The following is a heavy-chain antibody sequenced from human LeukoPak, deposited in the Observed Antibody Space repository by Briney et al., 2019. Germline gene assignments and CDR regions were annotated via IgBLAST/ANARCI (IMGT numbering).Heavy chain of an antibody. Sequence: PGGSLRLSCAASGFTFSNAWMSWVRQAPGKGLEWVGRIKSKTDGGTTDYAAPVKGRFTISRDDSKNTLYLQINSLKTEDTAVYYCTRAGDIVVVPAASYAGYWGQGTLVTVSS. J-gene: IGHJ4*02. CDR1: GFTFSNAW. D-gene: IGHD2-2*01. CDR3: TRAGDIVVVPAASYAGY. CDR2: IKSKTDGGTT. V-gene: IGHV3-15*01.